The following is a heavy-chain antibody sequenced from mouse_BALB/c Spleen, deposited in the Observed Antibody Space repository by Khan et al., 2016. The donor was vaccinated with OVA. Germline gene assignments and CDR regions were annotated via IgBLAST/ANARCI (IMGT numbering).Heavy chain of an antibody. Sequence: EVELVESGGDLVKPGGSLKLSCAASGFTFSSYSMSWVRQTPDKRLEWVASISTGGDYTYYPDSVKGRFTISRDNAKHTLYLPMSDLTSEDTAVYCGTDHLTGSFDYWGQGTMVTVSA. CDR3: TDHLTGSFDY. CDR2: ISTGGDYT. CDR1: GFTFSSYS. J-gene: IGHJ3*01. V-gene: IGHV5-6*01.